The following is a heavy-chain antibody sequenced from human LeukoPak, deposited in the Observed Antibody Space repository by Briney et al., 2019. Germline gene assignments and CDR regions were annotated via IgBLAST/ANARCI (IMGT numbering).Heavy chain of an antibody. CDR1: GGSFSDYY. CDR3: ARGPPYSSGWYLY. Sequence: SETLSLTCAVYGGSFSDYYWSWIRQPPGKGLEWIGEINHSGSTNYNPSLKSRVTISVDTSKNQFSLKLSSVTAADTAVYYCARGPPYSSGWYLYWGQGTLVTVSS. V-gene: IGHV4-34*01. D-gene: IGHD6-19*01. J-gene: IGHJ4*02. CDR2: INHSGST.